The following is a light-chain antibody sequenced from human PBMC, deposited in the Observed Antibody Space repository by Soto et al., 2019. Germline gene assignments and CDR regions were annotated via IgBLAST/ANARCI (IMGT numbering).Light chain of an antibody. J-gene: IGKJ2*01. CDR1: QTINSN. CDR3: QQYHNWPPQYT. CDR2: GAS. Sequence: EIVMTQSPATLSVSPGERATVSCRASQTINSNLAWYQQKPGQPPRLLIHGASTRATGVPARFSGSGSGTEFTLTISSLQSEEFAVYYGQQYHNWPPQYTFGQGTKLQI. V-gene: IGKV3-15*01.